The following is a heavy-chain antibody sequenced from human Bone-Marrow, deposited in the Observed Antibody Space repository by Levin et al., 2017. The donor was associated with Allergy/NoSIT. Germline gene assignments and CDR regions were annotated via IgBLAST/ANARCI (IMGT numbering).Heavy chain of an antibody. J-gene: IGHJ5*02. D-gene: IGHD1-14*01. V-gene: IGHV1-69*10. Sequence: ASVKVSCKASGGTFSNYAISWVRQAPGQVGQGLEWMGEIIPMFGIANYAQKFQGRVTITADTSTSTAYMKLSSLRFDDTAMYYCARRRNNYWFDPWGQGTLVTVSS. CDR2: IIPMFGIA. CDR1: GGTFSNYA. CDR3: ARRRNNYWFDP.